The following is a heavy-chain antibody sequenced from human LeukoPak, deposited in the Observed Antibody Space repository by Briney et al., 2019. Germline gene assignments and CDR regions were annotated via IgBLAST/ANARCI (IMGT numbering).Heavy chain of an antibody. Sequence: GGSLRLSCAASGFTFDGYAMHWVRQAPGKGLEWVSGISWNSGSIGYADSVKGRFTISRDNSKSTLSLQMNSLRAEDTAIYYCATYRQVLLPFESWGQGTLVTVSS. CDR1: GFTFDGYA. V-gene: IGHV3-9*01. D-gene: IGHD2-8*02. J-gene: IGHJ4*02. CDR3: ATYRQVLLPFES. CDR2: ISWNSGSI.